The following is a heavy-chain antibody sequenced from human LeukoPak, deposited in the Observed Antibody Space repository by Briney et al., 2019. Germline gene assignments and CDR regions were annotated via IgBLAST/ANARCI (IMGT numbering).Heavy chain of an antibody. J-gene: IGHJ4*02. Sequence: PSETLSLTCAVYGGSFSGYYWSWRRQPPGKGLEWIGEINHSGSTNYNPSLKSRVTISVDTSKNQFSLKLSSVTAADTAVYYCARGGGRLGAPTRFWGQGTLVTVSS. D-gene: IGHD3-10*01. CDR2: INHSGST. V-gene: IGHV4-34*01. CDR1: GGSFSGYY. CDR3: ARGGGRLGAPTRF.